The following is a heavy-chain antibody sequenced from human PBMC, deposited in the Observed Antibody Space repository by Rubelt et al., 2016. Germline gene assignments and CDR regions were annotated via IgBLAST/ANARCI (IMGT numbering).Heavy chain of an antibody. Sequence: QVQLQQWGAGLLKPSETLSLTCAVYGGSLSGYYWSWIRQPPGKGLEWIGEINHSGSTNYNSSLKSRVTISVDTSKNQFFLKLTSVTAADTAVYYCARGLVGAVIPFWGQGTLVTVSS. V-gene: IGHV4-34*01. CDR2: INHSGST. J-gene: IGHJ4*02. CDR1: GGSLSGYY. CDR3: ARGLVGAVIPF. D-gene: IGHD3-3*01.